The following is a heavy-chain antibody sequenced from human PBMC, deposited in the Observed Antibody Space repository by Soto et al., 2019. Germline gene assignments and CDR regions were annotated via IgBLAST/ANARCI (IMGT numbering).Heavy chain of an antibody. CDR2: IKSKTDGGTT. CDR1: GFTFSNAW. D-gene: IGHD3-22*01. V-gene: IGHV3-15*01. Sequence: EVQLVESGGGLVKPGGSLRLSCAASGFTFSNAWMSWVRQAPGKGLEWVGRIKSKTDGGTTDYAAPVKGRFTISRDDSKNALYLQTNSLKTEDTAVYYCTTDPITMIVVVSGYWGQGTLVTVSS. J-gene: IGHJ4*02. CDR3: TTDPITMIVVVSGY.